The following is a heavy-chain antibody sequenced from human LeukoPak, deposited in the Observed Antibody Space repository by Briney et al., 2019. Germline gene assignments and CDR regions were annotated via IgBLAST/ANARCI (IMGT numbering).Heavy chain of an antibody. Sequence: GGSLRLSCAASGFTFSSYAMSWVRQAPGKGLEWVSAISASGGSTYYTDSVKGRFIISRDNSKNTLYLQMNSLTAEDTAIYYCAKETIVGALDWFDPWGQGTLVTVSS. D-gene: IGHD1-26*01. CDR2: ISASGGST. V-gene: IGHV3-23*01. CDR3: AKETIVGALDWFDP. CDR1: GFTFSSYA. J-gene: IGHJ5*02.